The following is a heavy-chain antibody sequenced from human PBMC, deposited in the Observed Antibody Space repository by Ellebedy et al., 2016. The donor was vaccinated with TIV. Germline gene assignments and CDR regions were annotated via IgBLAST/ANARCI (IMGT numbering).Heavy chain of an antibody. D-gene: IGHD6-19*01. V-gene: IGHV6-1*01. CDR1: GGSVSSDSAA. CDR3: ARGDYRRVAAQCFDY. CDR2: TYYRSKWYN. Sequence: SQTLSLTCAISGGSVSSDSAAWNWIRQSPSRGLEWLGRTYYRSKWYNDYALSVKSRITINPDTSKNQFSLHLNSVTPEDTAVYYCARGDYRRVAAQCFDYWGQGTLVTVSS. J-gene: IGHJ4*02.